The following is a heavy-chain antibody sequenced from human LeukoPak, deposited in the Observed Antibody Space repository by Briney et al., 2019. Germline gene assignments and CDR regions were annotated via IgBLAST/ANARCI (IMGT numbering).Heavy chain of an antibody. D-gene: IGHD3-10*01. Sequence: PGGSLRLSCAASGFTFSDYYMSWIRQAPGKGLEWVSYISSSGRTIYYADSVKGRFTISRDNAKNSLYLQMNSLRAEDTALYYCAKEMLPYGSGSYYNFDYWGQGTLVTVSS. CDR2: ISSSGRTI. CDR1: GFTFSDYY. CDR3: AKEMLPYGSGSYYNFDY. J-gene: IGHJ4*02. V-gene: IGHV3-11*01.